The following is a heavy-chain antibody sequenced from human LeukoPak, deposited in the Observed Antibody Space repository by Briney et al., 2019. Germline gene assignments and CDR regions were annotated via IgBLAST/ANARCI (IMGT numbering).Heavy chain of an antibody. CDR1: GFTFSSYA. J-gene: IGHJ4*02. CDR3: AKGVNIVVVTVVDY. CDR2: ISGSGGST. Sequence: PGGSLRLSCAASGFTFSSYAMSWVRQAPGKGLEWVSAISGSGGSTYYADSVKGRFTIFRDNSKNTLYLQMNSLRAEDTAVYYCAKGVNIVVVTVVDYWGQGTLVTVSS. D-gene: IGHD2-21*02. V-gene: IGHV3-23*01.